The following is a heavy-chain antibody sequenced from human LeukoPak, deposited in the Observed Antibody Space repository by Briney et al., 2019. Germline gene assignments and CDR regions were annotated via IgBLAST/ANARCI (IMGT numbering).Heavy chain of an antibody. V-gene: IGHV3-7*01. D-gene: IGHD4-11*01. CDR1: GFTFSSYW. CDR3: ARDSTVAGPMEGDSFDP. CDR2: IKQDGSEK. Sequence: GGSLRLSCAASGFTFSSYWMSWVRQAPGRGLEWVANIKQDGSEKYYVDSVKGRFTISRDNAKNSLYLQMNSLRAEDTAVYYCARDSTVAGPMEGDSFDPWGQGTLVTVSS. J-gene: IGHJ5*02.